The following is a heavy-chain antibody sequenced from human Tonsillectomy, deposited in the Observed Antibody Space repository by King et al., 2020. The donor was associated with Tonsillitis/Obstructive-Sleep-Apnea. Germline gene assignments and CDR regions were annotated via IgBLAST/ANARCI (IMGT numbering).Heavy chain of an antibody. Sequence: VQLVESGAEVKKPGASVKVSCKASGYTFTGYYMHWVRQAPGQGLEWMGRINPNSGGTNYAQKFQGRVTMTRDTSISTAYMELSRLRSDDTAVYYCARHLLVSVVVPAAQSGWFVPLGQGTLVTVSS. D-gene: IGHD2-2*01. V-gene: IGHV1-2*06. CDR3: ARHLLVSVVVPAAQSGWFVP. CDR2: INPNSGGT. CDR1: GYTFTGYY. J-gene: IGHJ5*02.